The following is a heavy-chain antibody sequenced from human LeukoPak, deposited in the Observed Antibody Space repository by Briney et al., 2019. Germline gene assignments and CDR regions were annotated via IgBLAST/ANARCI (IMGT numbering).Heavy chain of an antibody. CDR3: ARGEDFDY. CDR2: ISAYNGNT. CDR1: GYTFTSYA. D-gene: IGHD3-16*01. V-gene: IGHV1-18*01. Sequence: ASVKVSCTASGYTFTSYAISWVRQAPGQGLEWMGWISAYNGNTDYAQKVQGRITLTTDTSTTTAYMDLRSLRSDDTAVYYCARGEDFDYWGQGTLVTVSS. J-gene: IGHJ4*02.